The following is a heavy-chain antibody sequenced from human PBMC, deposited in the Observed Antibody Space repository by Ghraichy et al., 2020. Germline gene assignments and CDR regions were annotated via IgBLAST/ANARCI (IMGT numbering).Heavy chain of an antibody. D-gene: IGHD3-3*01. CDR2: ISASGGST. CDR3: AKDPGVWKNDFWSGNYNHQFDY. J-gene: IGHJ4*02. Sequence: GGSLRLSCAASGFTFSTYVMNWVRQAPGKGLEWVSGISASGGSTYYADSVKGRFTISRDNSKSTLYLQMSSLRAEDTAVYYCAKDPGVWKNDFWSGNYNHQFDYWGQGTLVSVSS. V-gene: IGHV3-23*01. CDR1: GFTFSTYV.